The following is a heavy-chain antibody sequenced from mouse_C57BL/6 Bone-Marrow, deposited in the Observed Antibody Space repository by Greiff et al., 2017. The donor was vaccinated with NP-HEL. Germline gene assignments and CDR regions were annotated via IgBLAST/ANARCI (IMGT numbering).Heavy chain of an antibody. D-gene: IGHD1-1*01. J-gene: IGHJ1*03. Sequence: DVKLVESGGGLVQPGGSLKLSCAASGFTFSDYGMAWVRQAPRKGPEWVAFISNLAYSIYYADTVTGRFTISRENAKNTLYLEMSSMMSEDSAMYYCARHNYYGSSPYWYIDVWGTGTTVTVSS. CDR2: ISNLAYSI. V-gene: IGHV5-15*01. CDR3: ARHNYYGSSPYWYIDV. CDR1: GFTFSDYG.